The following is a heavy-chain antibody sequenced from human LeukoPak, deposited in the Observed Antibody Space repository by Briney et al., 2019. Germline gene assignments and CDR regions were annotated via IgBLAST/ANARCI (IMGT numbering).Heavy chain of an antibody. CDR2: IKQDGSEK. D-gene: IGHD3-3*01. Sequence: GGSLRLSCAASGFTFSNYWMTWVRQAPGKGLEWVANIKQDGSEKYYVDSVKGRFIISRDNAKNSLYLQMNTLRAEDTAVYYCARGVVTTMRGFDFWGQGTLVTVSS. CDR1: GFTFSNYW. CDR3: ARGVVTTMRGFDF. V-gene: IGHV3-7*02. J-gene: IGHJ4*02.